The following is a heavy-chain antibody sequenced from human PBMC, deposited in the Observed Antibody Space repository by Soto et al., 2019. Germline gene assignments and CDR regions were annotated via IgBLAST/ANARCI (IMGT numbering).Heavy chain of an antibody. J-gene: IGHJ4*02. Sequence: VKVSCKASGYTFTSYDINWVGQATGQGGEWMGWMNPNSVNTGYTPKFPGRVTMTRNTSISTAYMELSSLISEDTAVYYCARGFHFDWSRANYFDYWGQGTLVTVSS. V-gene: IGHV1-8*01. D-gene: IGHD3-9*01. CDR1: GYTFTSYD. CDR2: MNPNSVNT. CDR3: ARGFHFDWSRANYFDY.